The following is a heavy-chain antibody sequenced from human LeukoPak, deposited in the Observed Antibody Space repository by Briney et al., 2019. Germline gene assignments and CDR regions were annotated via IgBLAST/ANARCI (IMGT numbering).Heavy chain of an antibody. CDR1: GGSFSGYY. Sequence: SETLSLTCAVYGGSFSGYYWSWIRQPPGKGLEWIGEINHSGSTNYNPSLKSRVTISVDTSKNQFSLKLSSVTAADTAVYYCARRSLGYCSSTSCYRRRNSTDVWGQGTTVTVSS. CDR3: ARRSLGYCSSTSCYRRRNSTDV. V-gene: IGHV4-34*01. J-gene: IGHJ6*02. D-gene: IGHD2-2*02. CDR2: INHSGST.